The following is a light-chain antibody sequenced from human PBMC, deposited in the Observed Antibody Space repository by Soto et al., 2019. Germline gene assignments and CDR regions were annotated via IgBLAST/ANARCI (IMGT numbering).Light chain of an antibody. J-gene: IGLJ1*01. CDR3: SSYTSSSTLGV. V-gene: IGLV2-14*01. Sequence: HSDLTQPASVSGSPGQSITISCTRTSSDVGGYNYVSWYQQHPGKAPKLMIYDVSNRPSGVSNRFSGSKSGNTASLTISGLQAEDEADYYCSSYTSSSTLGVFGAGTKVTVL. CDR2: DVS. CDR1: SSDVGGYNY.